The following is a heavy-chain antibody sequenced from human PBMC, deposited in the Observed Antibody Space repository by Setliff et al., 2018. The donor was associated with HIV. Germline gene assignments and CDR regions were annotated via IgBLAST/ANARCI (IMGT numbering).Heavy chain of an antibody. J-gene: IGHJ6*02. CDR2: IYPSDSDT. V-gene: IGHV5-51*01. CDR3: ARCSGSYPCDGMDV. Sequence: PGESLTISCKGFGYRFTSYWIGWARHMPGKGLEWMGIIYPSDSDTRYSPSFQGQVTSSADKSISIAYLQWNSLKASDTAMYYCARCSGSYPCDGMDVWGQGTTVTVSS. D-gene: IGHD1-26*01. CDR1: GYRFTSYW.